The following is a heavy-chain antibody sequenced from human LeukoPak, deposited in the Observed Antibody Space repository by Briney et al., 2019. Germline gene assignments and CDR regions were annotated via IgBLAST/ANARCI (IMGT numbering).Heavy chain of an antibody. CDR2: IYTSGST. J-gene: IGHJ6*03. D-gene: IGHD3-10*01. Sequence: SETLSLTCTVSGGSISSYYWSWIRQPAGKGLEWIGRIYTSGSTNYNPSLKSRVTISVDTSKNQFSLKLSSVIAADTAVYYCARHTYYYGSGILGYYYMDVWGKGTTVTISS. CDR1: GGSISSYY. CDR3: ARHTYYYGSGILGYYYMDV. V-gene: IGHV4-4*07.